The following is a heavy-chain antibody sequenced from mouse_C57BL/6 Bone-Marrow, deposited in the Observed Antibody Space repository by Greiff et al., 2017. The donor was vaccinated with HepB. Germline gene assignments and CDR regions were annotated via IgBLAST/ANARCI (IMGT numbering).Heavy chain of an antibody. CDR2: IHPNSGST. CDR1: GYTFTSYW. CDR3: ARKGIRGAY. V-gene: IGHV1-64*01. D-gene: IGHD3-3*01. Sequence: QVQLQQPGAELVKPGASVKLSCKASGYTFTSYWMNWVKQRPGQGLEWIGMIHPNSGSTNYNEKFKSKATLTVDKSSSTAYMKLRSLTSEDSAVYYCARKGIRGAYWGQGTLVTVSA. J-gene: IGHJ3*01.